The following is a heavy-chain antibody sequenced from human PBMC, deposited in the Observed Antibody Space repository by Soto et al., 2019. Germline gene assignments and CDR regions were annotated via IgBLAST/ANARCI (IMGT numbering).Heavy chain of an antibody. CDR3: ARGQAAAGNGLAV. Sequence: QVQLVESGGGVVQPGRSLRLSCAASGFTFSSYAMHWVRQAPGKGLEWVAVISYDGSNKYYADSVKGRFTISRDNSKNSQYRQRGSLRAEDTAVYYCARGQAAAGNGLAVWGQGTAVTVSS. CDR2: ISYDGSNK. CDR1: GFTFSSYA. V-gene: IGHV3-30-3*01. D-gene: IGHD6-25*01. J-gene: IGHJ6*02.